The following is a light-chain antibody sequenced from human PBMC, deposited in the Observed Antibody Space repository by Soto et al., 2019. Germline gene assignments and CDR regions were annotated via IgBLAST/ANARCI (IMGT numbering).Light chain of an antibody. CDR1: QNVLHRSNKNNY. CDR3: QQHYSTPWT. CDR2: WAS. V-gene: IGKV4-1*01. Sequence: DIVMTQSPDSLAVSLGERATIDCRSSQNVLHRSNKNNYLAWYQQKPGQPPKLLIYWASNRESGVPDRFSGSGSGTDFILSIKSLQAEDVAVYYCQQHYSTPWTFGQGTKVEIK. J-gene: IGKJ1*01.